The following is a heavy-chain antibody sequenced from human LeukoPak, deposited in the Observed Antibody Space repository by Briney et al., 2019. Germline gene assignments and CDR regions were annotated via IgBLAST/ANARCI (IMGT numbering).Heavy chain of an antibody. J-gene: IGHJ4*02. CDR1: GYTFTSYG. CDR3: ARASGNNYYDSSGCDY. D-gene: IGHD3-22*01. V-gene: IGHV1-18*01. Sequence: GASVKVSCKASGYTFTSYGISWVRQAPGQGLEWMGWISAYNGNTNYAQKLQGRVTMTTDTSTSTAYMELRSLRSDDTAVYYCARASGNNYYDSSGCDYRGQGTLVTVSS. CDR2: ISAYNGNT.